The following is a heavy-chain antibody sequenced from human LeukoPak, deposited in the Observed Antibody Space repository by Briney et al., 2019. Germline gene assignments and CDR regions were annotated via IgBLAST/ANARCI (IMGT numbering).Heavy chain of an antibody. D-gene: IGHD1-7*01. CDR3: ARSGTTWEGYFDY. V-gene: IGHV1-46*01. J-gene: IGHJ4*02. Sequence: GTSVKVSCKASGYTFTSYYMHWVRQAPGQGLEWMGIINPSGGSTSYAQKFQGRVTMTRGTSTSTVYMELSSLRSEDTAVYYCARSGTTWEGYFDYWGQGTLVTVSS. CDR1: GYTFTSYY. CDR2: INPSGGST.